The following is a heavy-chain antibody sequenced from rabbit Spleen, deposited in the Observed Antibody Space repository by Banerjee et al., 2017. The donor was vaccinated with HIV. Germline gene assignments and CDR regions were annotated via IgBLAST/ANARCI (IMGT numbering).Heavy chain of an antibody. V-gene: IGHV1S40*01. Sequence: QSLEESGGDLVKPGASLTLTCTASGFSFSGSYYMCWVRQAPGKRPEWIACIYGGNSAYTYYASWAKGRFTVAKTSSTTVTLQMTSLTAADTATYFCARDTGSSFSSYGMDLWGPGTLVTVS. CDR1: GFSFSGSYY. D-gene: IGHD8-1*01. CDR3: ARDTGSSFSSYGMDL. J-gene: IGHJ6*01. CDR2: IYGGNSAYT.